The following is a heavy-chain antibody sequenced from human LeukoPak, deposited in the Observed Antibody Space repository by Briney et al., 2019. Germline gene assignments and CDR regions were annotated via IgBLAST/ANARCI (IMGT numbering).Heavy chain of an antibody. CDR1: GFDFSSNR. CDR2: IKQDGSEK. V-gene: IGHV3-7*01. D-gene: IGHD5-18*01. CDR3: ARRRGYSYGPYYFDY. Sequence: GGSVILSCAASGFDFSSNRMSWVRQAPWKGLEWVASIKQDGSEKYYVDSVKGRFTISRDNAKNSLYLQMNSLRAEDTAVYYCARRRGYSYGPYYFDYWGQGTLVTVSS. J-gene: IGHJ4*02.